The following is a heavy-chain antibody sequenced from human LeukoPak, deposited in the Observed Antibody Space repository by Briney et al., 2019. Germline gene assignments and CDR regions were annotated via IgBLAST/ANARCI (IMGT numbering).Heavy chain of an antibody. V-gene: IGHV1-69*06. CDR3: AGDNDSRDPPHFDY. CDR1: GGTFSSYA. Sequence: GASVKVSCKASGGTFSSYALSWVRQAPGQGLEWMGGIIPIFGTANYAQKFRGRVTITADKSTRTAYMELSSLRSEDTAVYYCAGDNDSRDPPHFDYWGQGTLVTVSS. D-gene: IGHD3-16*01. J-gene: IGHJ4*02. CDR2: IIPIFGTA.